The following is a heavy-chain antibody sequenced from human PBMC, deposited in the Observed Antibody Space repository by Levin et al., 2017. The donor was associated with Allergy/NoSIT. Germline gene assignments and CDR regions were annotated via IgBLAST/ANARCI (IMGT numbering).Heavy chain of an antibody. CDR3: AREDYDSSGYYYMLGGY. CDR2: IKQDGSEK. Sequence: GGSLRLSCAASGFTFSSYWMSWVRQAPGKGLEWVANIKQDGSEKYYVDSVKGRFTISRDNAKNSLYLQMNSLRAEDTAVYYCAREDYDSSGYYYMLGGYWGQGTLVTVSS. J-gene: IGHJ4*02. CDR1: GFTFSSYW. V-gene: IGHV3-7*01. D-gene: IGHD3-22*01.